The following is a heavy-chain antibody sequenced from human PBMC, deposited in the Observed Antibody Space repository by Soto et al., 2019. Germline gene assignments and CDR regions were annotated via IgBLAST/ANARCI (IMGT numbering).Heavy chain of an antibody. CDR3: AHSPLTAYDSMWFDP. D-gene: IGHD5-12*01. V-gene: IGHV4-39*01. Sequence: QVQLHESGPGLVQPSETLSLTCAVSGGSVSTGPQYWAWIRLPPGKGLEWVGTISYSGSTFYSPSLKSRFAMSVDTSKNQVTLKLIAVTAADTAIYFCAHSPLTAYDSMWFDPWGPGTLVTVSS. CDR1: GGSVSTGPQY. J-gene: IGHJ5*02. CDR2: ISYSGST.